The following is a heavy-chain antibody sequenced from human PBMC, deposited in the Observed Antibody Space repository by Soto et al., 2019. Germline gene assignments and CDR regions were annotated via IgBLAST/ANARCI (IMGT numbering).Heavy chain of an antibody. CDR1: GYTFTSHG. J-gene: IGHJ6*02. CDR2: ISTYNGNT. Sequence: QVQLVQSGAEVKKPGASVKVSCKASGYTFTSHGITWVRQAPGQGLEWMGWISTYNGNTNYAQKLQGRVTLTTDTSTSTAYMELRSLRSDDAAVYYCARGASGTSTSCYDYFHYGMDVWGQGTTVTVSS. D-gene: IGHD2-2*01. CDR3: ARGASGTSTSCYDYFHYGMDV. V-gene: IGHV1-18*01.